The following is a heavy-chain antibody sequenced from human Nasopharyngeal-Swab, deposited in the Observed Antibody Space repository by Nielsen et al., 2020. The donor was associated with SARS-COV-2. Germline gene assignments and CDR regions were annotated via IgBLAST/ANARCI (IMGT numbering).Heavy chain of an antibody. V-gene: IGHV3-21*01. Sequence: WIRQSPWKVLEWVSSISSSSSYIYYADSVKGRFTISRDNAKNSLYLQMNSLRAEDTAVYYCARGSFEELTIFGVVYSTNWFDPWGQGTLVTVSS. CDR3: ARGSFEELTIFGVVYSTNWFDP. D-gene: IGHD3-3*01. J-gene: IGHJ5*02. CDR2: ISSSSSYI.